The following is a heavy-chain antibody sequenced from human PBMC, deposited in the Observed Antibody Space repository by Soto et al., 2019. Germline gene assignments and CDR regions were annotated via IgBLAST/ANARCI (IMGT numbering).Heavy chain of an antibody. CDR1: GFTFSDHY. V-gene: IGHV3-72*01. Sequence: GGSLILSCAASGFTFSDHYMDWVRQAPGKGLEWVGRTRNKANSYTTEYAASVKGRFTISRDDSKNSLYLQMNSLKTEDTAVYYCARESVGYYDSGGYYYDYWGQGTLVTAPQ. D-gene: IGHD3-22*01. CDR3: ARESVGYYDSGGYYYDY. J-gene: IGHJ4*02. CDR2: TRNKANSYTT.